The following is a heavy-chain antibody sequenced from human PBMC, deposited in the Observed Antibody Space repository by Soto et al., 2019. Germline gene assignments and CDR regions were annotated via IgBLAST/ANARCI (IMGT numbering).Heavy chain of an antibody. J-gene: IGHJ5*02. D-gene: IGHD3-10*01. CDR3: ARDFYYGSGSPNWFDP. Sequence: ASVKVSFKASGYTFTSYDINWLRQATGQGLEWMGWMNPNSGNTGYAQKFQGRVTMTRNTSISTAYMELSSLRSEDTAVYYCARDFYYGSGSPNWFDPWGQGTLVTVSS. CDR1: GYTFTSYD. V-gene: IGHV1-8*01. CDR2: MNPNSGNT.